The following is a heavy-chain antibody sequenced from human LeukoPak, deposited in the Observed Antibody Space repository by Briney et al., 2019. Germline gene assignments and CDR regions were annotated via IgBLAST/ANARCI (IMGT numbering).Heavy chain of an antibody. Sequence: GGSLRLSCAASGFTFRSYWMHWVRQAPGRGLEWVSRVIRDGSFTNYADSMKGRFTISRDNAKNTLYLQMSSLRAEDTAVYFCVRDGDAFNFDYWGQGSLVTVSS. CDR2: VIRDGSFT. J-gene: IGHJ4*02. CDR3: VRDGDAFNFDY. D-gene: IGHD5-24*01. CDR1: GFTFRSYW. V-gene: IGHV3-74*01.